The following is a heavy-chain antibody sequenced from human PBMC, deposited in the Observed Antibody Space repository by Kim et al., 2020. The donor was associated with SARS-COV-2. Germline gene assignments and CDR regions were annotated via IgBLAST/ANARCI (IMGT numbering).Heavy chain of an antibody. D-gene: IGHD3-10*01. CDR3: AKAGGSGGYSFDY. J-gene: IGHJ4*02. CDR1: GFTFNSYA. V-gene: IGHV3-23*03. Sequence: GGSLRLSCAASGFTFNSYAMGWVRQAPGKGLEWVSIIFSGGTGTYYADSVKGRITISRDNSKNMLYLQMNSLRAEDTAVYYCAKAGGSGGYSFDYLGQGT. CDR2: IFSGGTGT.